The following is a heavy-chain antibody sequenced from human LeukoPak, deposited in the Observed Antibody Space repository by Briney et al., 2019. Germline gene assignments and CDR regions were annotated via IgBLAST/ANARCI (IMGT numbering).Heavy chain of an antibody. CDR3: AKANVFGVLDYFDY. D-gene: IGHD3-3*01. Sequence: GGSLRLSCEASGFTFSTFAMIWVRQPPGKGLEWVSSIFPSGGEIHYADSVRGRFTISRDNSKNTLSLQMYSLRAEDTAIYYCAKANVFGVLDYFDYWGQGTLVTVSS. J-gene: IGHJ4*02. CDR1: GFTFSTFA. CDR2: IFPSGGEI. V-gene: IGHV3-23*01.